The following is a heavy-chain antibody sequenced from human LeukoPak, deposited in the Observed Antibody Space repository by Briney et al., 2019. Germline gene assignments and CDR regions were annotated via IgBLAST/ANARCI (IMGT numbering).Heavy chain of an antibody. Sequence: EASVKVSCKASGYTLTGYNMHWGRQAPGQGLEWLGWINPNSGGTNYAQKFQGRVTMTRDTSISTAYMELSRLRSDDTAVYYCARDLWNYYDSSGYYYFDYWGQGTLVTVSS. CDR3: ARDLWNYYDSSGYYYFDY. D-gene: IGHD3-22*01. V-gene: IGHV1-2*02. CDR2: INPNSGGT. J-gene: IGHJ4*02. CDR1: GYTLTGYN.